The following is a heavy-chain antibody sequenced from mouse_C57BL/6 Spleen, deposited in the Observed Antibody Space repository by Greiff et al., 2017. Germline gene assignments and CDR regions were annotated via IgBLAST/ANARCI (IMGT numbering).Heavy chain of an antibody. V-gene: IGHV2-5*01. J-gene: IGHJ3*01. Sequence: VQLQQSGPGLVQPSQSLSITCTVSGFSLTSYGVHWVRQSPGKGLEWLGVIWRGGSTDYNAAFMSRLSITKDNSKNQVFFKMNSLQADDSAIYYCSMPYDGYYGFAYWGQGTLVTVSA. D-gene: IGHD2-3*01. CDR2: IWRGGST. CDR3: SMPYDGYYGFAY. CDR1: GFSLTSYG.